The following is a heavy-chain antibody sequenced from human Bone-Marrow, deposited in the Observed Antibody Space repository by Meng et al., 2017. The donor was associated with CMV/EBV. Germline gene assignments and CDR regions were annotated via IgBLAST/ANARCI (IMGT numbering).Heavy chain of an antibody. CDR2: MNPNSGNT. CDR3: ATPFGWLSPPSDHYYGMDV. J-gene: IGHJ6*02. CDR1: GYTFTSYD. Sequence: ASVKVSCKASGYTFTSYDINWVRQATGQGLEWMGWMNPNSGNTGYAQKFQGRVTMTRNTSISTAYMELSSLRSEDTAVYYCATPFGWLSPPSDHYYGMDVWGQGTTDTVSS. V-gene: IGHV1-8*01. D-gene: IGHD3-9*01.